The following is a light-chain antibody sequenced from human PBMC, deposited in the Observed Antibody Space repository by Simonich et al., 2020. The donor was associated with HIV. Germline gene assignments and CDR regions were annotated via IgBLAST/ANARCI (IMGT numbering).Light chain of an antibody. Sequence: DIVMTQSPDSLAVSLGERATINCNSSQSVLYSSNNKNYLAWYQQKPGQPPKLLIYWASTRESGVPDRFSGSGSGTDFTLTISSLQAEDVAVYYCQQYHSSPCTFGPGTKVDIK. CDR1: QSVLYSSNNKNY. J-gene: IGKJ3*01. CDR3: QQYHSSPCT. CDR2: WAS. V-gene: IGKV4-1*01.